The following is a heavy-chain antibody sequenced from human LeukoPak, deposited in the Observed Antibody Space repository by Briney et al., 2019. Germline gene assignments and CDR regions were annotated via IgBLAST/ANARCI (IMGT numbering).Heavy chain of an antibody. D-gene: IGHD3-10*01. CDR3: ARQVMVRGVGRFDY. CDR1: GGSISSYY. J-gene: IGHJ4*02. Sequence: SETLSLTCTVSGGSISSYYWSWIRQPPGKGLQWIGYIYYSGSTNYNPSLKSRVTISVDTSKNQFSLKLSSVTAADTAVYYCARQVMVRGVGRFDYWGQGTLVTVSS. V-gene: IGHV4-59*08. CDR2: IYYSGST.